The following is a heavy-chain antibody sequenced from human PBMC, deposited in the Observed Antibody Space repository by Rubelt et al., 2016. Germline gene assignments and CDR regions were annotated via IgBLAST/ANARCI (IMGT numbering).Heavy chain of an antibody. CDR1: GFIFSGSA. CDR2: ISSSSTYT. Sequence: EVQLVDSGGGLVQPGGSLKLSCAASGFIFSGSAMHWVRQAPGKGLEWISSISSSSTYTNYADSVKGRFTISRDNAKDSLYLQMNSLRVEDTAVYYCVRGDSRDYWGQGTLVTVSS. CDR3: VRGDSRDY. D-gene: IGHD4-11*01. J-gene: IGHJ4*02. V-gene: IGHV3-21*01.